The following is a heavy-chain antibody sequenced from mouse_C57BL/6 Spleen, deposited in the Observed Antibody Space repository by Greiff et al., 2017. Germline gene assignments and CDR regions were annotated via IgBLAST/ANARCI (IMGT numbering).Heavy chain of an antibody. Sequence: QVQLKESGPGLVAPSQSLSITCTVSGFSLTSYGVDLVRQPPGKGLELLGVLWGGGSPNYNSALMSRLSISKDNSKSQVFLKMNSLQTDETAMYYCAKHDDYGSSYWYFDVWGTGTTVTVSS. D-gene: IGHD1-1*01. V-gene: IGHV2-9*01. J-gene: IGHJ1*03. CDR3: AKHDDYGSSYWYFDV. CDR2: LWGGGSP. CDR1: GFSLTSYG.